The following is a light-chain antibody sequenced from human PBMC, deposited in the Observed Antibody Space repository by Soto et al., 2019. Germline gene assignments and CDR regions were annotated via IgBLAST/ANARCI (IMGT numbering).Light chain of an antibody. CDR1: QSVSTY. V-gene: IGKV3-20*01. Sequence: EVVFTQSPSTLCFSRLEIATLSCRASQSVSTYLAWYQQKPGQAPRLLIYGASSRATGIPDRFSGSGSGTDFTLTISRLEPEDFAVYYCQQYGRSPGWTFGQGTKVDIK. CDR3: QQYGRSPGWT. J-gene: IGKJ1*01. CDR2: GAS.